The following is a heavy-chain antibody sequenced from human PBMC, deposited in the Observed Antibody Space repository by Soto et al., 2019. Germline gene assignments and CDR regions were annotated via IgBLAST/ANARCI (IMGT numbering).Heavy chain of an antibody. CDR3: ASDRDSMIVTR. CDR1: GVSISSGDYF. D-gene: IGHD3-22*01. J-gene: IGHJ4*02. Sequence: QVQLQESGPGLVKPSQTLSLTCTVSGVSISSGDYFWSWIRQPPGKGLEWIGYIYYSGSTYYHPSLKSRVTISVDTSKNQFSLKLSSVTAAVTAVYYCASDRDSMIVTRWGQGTLVTVSS. CDR2: IYYSGST. V-gene: IGHV4-30-4*01.